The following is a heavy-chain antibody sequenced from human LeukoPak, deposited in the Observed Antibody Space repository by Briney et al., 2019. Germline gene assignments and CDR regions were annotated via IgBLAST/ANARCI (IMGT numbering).Heavy chain of an antibody. Sequence: GGSLRLSCAASGFTVSSNYMTRVRQAPGQGLEWVSLIYSGGYTYYADSVKGRSTISRDKSKNTLYLQMNSLRAEDTAVYYCARVLRLYADYLHPGAFDIWGQGTMVTVSS. V-gene: IGHV3-66*01. J-gene: IGHJ3*02. CDR2: IYSGGYT. CDR1: GFTVSSNY. CDR3: ARVLRLYADYLHPGAFDI. D-gene: IGHD4/OR15-4a*01.